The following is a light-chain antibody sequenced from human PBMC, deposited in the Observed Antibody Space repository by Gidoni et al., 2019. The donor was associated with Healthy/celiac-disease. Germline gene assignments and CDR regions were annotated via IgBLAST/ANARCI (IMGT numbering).Light chain of an antibody. CDR1: QSISSN. CDR2: GAS. V-gene: IGKV3-15*01. Sequence: EIVMTQPPATLSVSPGERATPSCRASQSISSNLAGYQQKPGQAPRPLIYGASTRATGIPARFSGSGSGTEFTLTISSLQSEDFAVYYCQQFNNWPPLTFGGGTKVEIK. CDR3: QQFNNWPPLT. J-gene: IGKJ4*01.